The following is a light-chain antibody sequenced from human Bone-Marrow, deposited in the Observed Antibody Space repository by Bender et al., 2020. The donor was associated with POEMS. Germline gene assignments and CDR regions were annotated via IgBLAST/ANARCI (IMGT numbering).Light chain of an antibody. V-gene: IGLV6-57*04. Sequence: NLILTQPHSVSESPGKTVTISCTRSSGNIAINYVQWYHQRPGGAPTSLIYQNHQRPSGVPDRFSGSIDTSSNSASLTISGLKTEDEGDFFCQSYDSGDRGVFGGGTKLTVL. CDR1: SGNIAINY. CDR3: QSYDSGDRGV. CDR2: QNH. J-gene: IGLJ3*02.